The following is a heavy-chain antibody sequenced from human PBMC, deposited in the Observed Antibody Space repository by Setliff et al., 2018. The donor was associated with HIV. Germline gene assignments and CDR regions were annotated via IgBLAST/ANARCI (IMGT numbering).Heavy chain of an antibody. D-gene: IGHD3-3*01. V-gene: IGHV3-30*02. Sequence: LRLSCAASGFSFSNYAMSWVRQAPGKGLEWVTFIRYDGSEKFYADSVRGRFTISRDNSKNKLYLQMNSLRIEDTAIYYCVKGDNFWTGYSTYFEFDPWGQGTLVTVSS. J-gene: IGHJ5*02. CDR1: GFSFSNYA. CDR3: VKGDNFWTGYSTYFEFDP. CDR2: IRYDGSEK.